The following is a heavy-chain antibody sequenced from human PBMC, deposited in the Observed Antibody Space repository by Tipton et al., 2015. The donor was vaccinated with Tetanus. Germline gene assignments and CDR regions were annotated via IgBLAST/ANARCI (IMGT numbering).Heavy chain of an antibody. Sequence: SLRLSCAVSGSTFDEHAMHWVRQAPGKGLEWVSGILWNSARIDYADSVRGRFTTSIDNARNSLYLEMNSLRAEDTALYYCTKELSPGGADRWGQGTLAIVSS. J-gene: IGHJ5*02. V-gene: IGHV3-9*01. CDR1: GSTFDEHA. CDR2: ILWNSARI. D-gene: IGHD4-23*01. CDR3: TKELSPGGADR.